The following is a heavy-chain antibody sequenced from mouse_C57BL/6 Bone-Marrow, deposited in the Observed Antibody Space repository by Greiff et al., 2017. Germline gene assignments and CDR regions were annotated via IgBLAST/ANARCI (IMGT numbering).Heavy chain of an antibody. Sequence: EVQLVESGGGLVKPGGSLKLSCAASGFTFSDYGMHWVRQAPETGLEWVAYISSGSSTIYYADTVKGRFTMSRDHAKNTLFLTITSLRSEDTAMYYCARWSPFAYWGQGTLVTVSA. CDR3: ARWSPFAY. V-gene: IGHV5-17*01. D-gene: IGHD1-1*02. CDR2: ISSGSSTI. CDR1: GFTFSDYG. J-gene: IGHJ3*01.